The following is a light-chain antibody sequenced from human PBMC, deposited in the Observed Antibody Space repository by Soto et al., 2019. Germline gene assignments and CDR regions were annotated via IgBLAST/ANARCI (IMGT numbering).Light chain of an antibody. V-gene: IGLV2-8*01. J-gene: IGLJ3*02. Sequence: QSALPQPPSASGSPGQSVTISCTGTSRDVGAYNYVSWYQQYPGKAPKLMIYEVSKRPSGVPDRFSGSKSGKTASLTVSGLQPEDEADYYCTSYAGSDIWVFGGGTKVTVL. CDR2: EVS. CDR3: TSYAGSDIWV. CDR1: SRDVGAYNY.